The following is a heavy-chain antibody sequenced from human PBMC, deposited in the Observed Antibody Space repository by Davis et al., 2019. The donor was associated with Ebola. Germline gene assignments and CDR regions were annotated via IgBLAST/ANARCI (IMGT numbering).Heavy chain of an antibody. CDR1: GYPFTDFA. D-gene: IGHD3-16*01. Sequence: AASVKVSCKASGYPFTDFAINWLRQAPGQRFEWLGWITTNTAGPTYARGFSERFVFSLDTSVDTAFLQINNLRAEDTAIYYCARGMGELALNWGQGTLVTVSS. V-gene: IGHV7-4-1*02. CDR2: ITTNTAGP. CDR3: ARGMGELALN. J-gene: IGHJ4*02.